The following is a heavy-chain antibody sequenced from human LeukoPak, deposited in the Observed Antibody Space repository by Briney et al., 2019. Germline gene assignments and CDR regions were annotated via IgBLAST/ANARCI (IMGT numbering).Heavy chain of an antibody. CDR1: DLSVTSIYC. D-gene: IGHD3-16*01. V-gene: IGHV4-38-2*02. CDR2: VCHSGGT. CDR3: ARGDHDSPSHYMDV. J-gene: IGHJ6*03. Sequence: SETLSLTCSISDLSVTSIYCWGWIRQSPGKGLEWIGTVCHSGGTFYNPSLKTRVTMSLDTSQNKLSMRLISVTAADTAMYYCARGDHDSPSHYMDVWGKGTTVTVSS.